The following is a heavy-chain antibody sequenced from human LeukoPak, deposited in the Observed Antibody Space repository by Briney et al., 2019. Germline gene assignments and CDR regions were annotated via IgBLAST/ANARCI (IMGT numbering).Heavy chain of an antibody. J-gene: IGHJ6*04. D-gene: IGHD3-10*02. CDR1: GFTFSSYE. Sequence: GGSLRLSCAASGFTFSSYEMNWVRQAPGKGLEWVSYISSSGSTIYYADSVKGRFTISRDNAKHSLYLQMNSLRADDTAVYYCAEIGITIIGGVWGKGTTVTISS. V-gene: IGHV3-48*03. CDR3: AEIGITIIGGV. CDR2: ISSSGSTI.